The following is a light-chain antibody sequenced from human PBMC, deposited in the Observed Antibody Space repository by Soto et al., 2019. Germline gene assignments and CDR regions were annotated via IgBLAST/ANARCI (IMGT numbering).Light chain of an antibody. Sequence: EVVLTQSPATLSVSPGDGVTLSCRASQGISDTLAWYQHKPGQTPRRLIYDTSARATGVPARFSGSRSGPECTLTINSLQSEDFAIYYCQRYNNWPLTFGGGTKVESK. J-gene: IGKJ4*02. CDR2: DTS. CDR1: QGISDT. V-gene: IGKV3-15*01. CDR3: QRYNNWPLT.